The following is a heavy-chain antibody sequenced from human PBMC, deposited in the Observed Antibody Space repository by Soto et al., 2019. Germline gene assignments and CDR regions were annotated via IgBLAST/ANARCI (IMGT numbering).Heavy chain of an antibody. CDR1: GFTFSSYA. J-gene: IGHJ4*02. D-gene: IGHD6-19*01. V-gene: IGHV3-23*01. CDR3: AKDGVYSSGWYYFDY. Sequence: EVQLLESGGGLVQPGGSLRLSCAASGFTFSSYAMSWVRQAPGKGLEWVSAISGSGGSTYYADSVKGRFTISRDNSKNTLYLRMNSLRAEDTAVYYCAKDGVYSSGWYYFDYWGQGTLVTVSS. CDR2: ISGSGGST.